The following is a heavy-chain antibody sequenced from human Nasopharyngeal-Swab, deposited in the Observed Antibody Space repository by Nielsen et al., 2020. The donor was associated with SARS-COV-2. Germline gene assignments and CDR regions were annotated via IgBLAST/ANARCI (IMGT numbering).Heavy chain of an antibody. V-gene: IGHV1-8*01. D-gene: IGHD6-19*01. CDR1: GYTFTSYD. CDR3: ASTRRAVAGDATFDY. Sequence: ASVQVSCKASGYTFTSYDINWVRQATGQGLEWMGWMNPNSGNTGYAQKFQGRVTMTRNTSISTAYMELSSLRSEDTAVYYCASTRRAVAGDATFDYWGQGTLVTVSS. J-gene: IGHJ4*02. CDR2: MNPNSGNT.